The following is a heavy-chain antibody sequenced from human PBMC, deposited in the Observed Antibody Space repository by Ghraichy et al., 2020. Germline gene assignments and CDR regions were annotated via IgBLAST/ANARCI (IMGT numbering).Heavy chain of an antibody. CDR1: GGSFSGYY. Sequence: SETLSLTCAVYGGSFSGYYWSWIRQPPGKGLEWIGEINHSGSTNYNPSLKSRVTISVDTSKNQFSLKLSSVTAADTAVYYCARGLNNYYDSSGYYRGLRSAYSYGGQGTLFPASS. CDR3: ARGLNNYYDSSGYYRGLRSAYSY. D-gene: IGHD3-22*01. V-gene: IGHV4-34*01. CDR2: INHSGST. J-gene: IGHJ4*02.